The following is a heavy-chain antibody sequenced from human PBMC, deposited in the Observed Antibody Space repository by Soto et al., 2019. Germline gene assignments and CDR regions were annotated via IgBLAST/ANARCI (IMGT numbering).Heavy chain of an antibody. CDR3: ANLAQGYSYGKDGY. D-gene: IGHD5-18*01. Sequence: PGGSLRLSCAASGFTFSSYAMGWVRQAPGKGLEWVSAISGSGGSTYYADSVKGRFTISRDNSKNTLYMQMNSLRAEDTAVYYCANLAQGYSYGKDGYWGQGTLVTAPQ. V-gene: IGHV3-23*01. CDR2: ISGSGGST. J-gene: IGHJ4*02. CDR1: GFTFSSYA.